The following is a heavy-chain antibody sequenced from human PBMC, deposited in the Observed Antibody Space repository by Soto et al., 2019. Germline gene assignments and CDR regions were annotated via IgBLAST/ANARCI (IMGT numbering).Heavy chain of an antibody. V-gene: IGHV1-46*03. J-gene: IGHJ5*02. Sequence: QVQLVQSGAEVKKPGASVKVSCKASGYTFISYYMHWVRQAPGQGLEWMGLIHPSGGSATYAQKFQGRVTMTRDTSTGTGYMEVSSLRSEDTAGYYCARDRSNLGWFDPWGQGTLVTVSS. D-gene: IGHD4-4*01. CDR2: IHPSGGSA. CDR3: ARDRSNLGWFDP. CDR1: GYTFISYY.